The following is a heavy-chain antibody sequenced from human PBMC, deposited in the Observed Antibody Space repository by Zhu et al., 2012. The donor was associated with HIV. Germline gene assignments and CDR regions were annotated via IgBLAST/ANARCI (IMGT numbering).Heavy chain of an antibody. Sequence: QVQLQESGPGLVKPSETLSLICTVSHYSVSSAYYWGWVRQPPGKGLEWIGNIFHTGSTDSNPSLKSRVSISVDTSKNQFSLKLSSVTPADTALYYCARSTVTTSGAFDIWGQRDNGHRLS. CDR3: ARSTVTTSGAFDI. D-gene: IGHD4-17*01. V-gene: IGHV4-38-2*02. CDR2: IFHTGST. CDR1: HYSVSSAYY. J-gene: IGHJ3*02.